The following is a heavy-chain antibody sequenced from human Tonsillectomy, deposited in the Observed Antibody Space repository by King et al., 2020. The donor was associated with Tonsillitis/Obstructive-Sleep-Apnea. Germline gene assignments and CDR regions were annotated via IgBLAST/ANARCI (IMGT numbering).Heavy chain of an antibody. J-gene: IGHJ3*02. CDR2: IYYSGST. CDR1: GGSISSYY. V-gene: IGHV4-59*01. CDR3: ARVGYCSSTSCYNAFDI. D-gene: IGHD2-2*02. Sequence: QLQESGPGLVKPSETLSLTCTVSGGSISSYYWSWIRQPPGKGLEWIGYIYYSGSTNYNTSLKSRVTISVDTSKNQFSLKLSSVTVADTAVYYCARVGYCSSTSCYNAFDIWGQGTMVTVSS.